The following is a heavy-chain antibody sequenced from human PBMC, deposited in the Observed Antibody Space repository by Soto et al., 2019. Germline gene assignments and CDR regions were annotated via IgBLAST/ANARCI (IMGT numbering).Heavy chain of an antibody. J-gene: IGHJ3*01. CDR2: IYSGGTT. D-gene: IGHD4-17*01. CDR1: GFSVSINY. CDR3: ARDSTDGDFVDAFDV. V-gene: IGHV3-66*01. Sequence: ELQLVESGGGLVQPGGSLRLSCAASGFSVSINYVNWVRQAPGKGLEWVSVIYSGGTTHYADSVKGRFTISRDTSKNTLYLQMNRLRVEDTAVYYCARDSTDGDFVDAFDVWGQGTMVTVSS.